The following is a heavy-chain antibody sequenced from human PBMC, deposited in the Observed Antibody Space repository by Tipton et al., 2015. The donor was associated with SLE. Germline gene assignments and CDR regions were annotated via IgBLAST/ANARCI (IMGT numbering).Heavy chain of an antibody. V-gene: IGHV4-38-2*02. D-gene: IGHD3-22*01. Sequence: TLSLTCTVSGGSISSGYYWGWIRQPPEKGLEWIASMYPSGSTYYNPSLKSRVTISVDTSKNQFSLKLSSVTAADTAVYYCARVSYYDSSGYYDAFDIWGQGTMVTVSS. CDR2: MYPSGST. CDR1: GGSISSGYY. J-gene: IGHJ3*02. CDR3: ARVSYYDSSGYYDAFDI.